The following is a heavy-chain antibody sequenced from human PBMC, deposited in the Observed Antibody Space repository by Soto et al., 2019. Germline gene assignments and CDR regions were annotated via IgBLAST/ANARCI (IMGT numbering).Heavy chain of an antibody. J-gene: IGHJ4*02. D-gene: IGHD1-7*01. CDR2: INPNSGGT. CDR3: ARDHAYNWNYGGSGDY. CDR1: GYTFTGYY. V-gene: IGHV1-2*02. Sequence: QVQLVQSGAEVKKPGAAVKVSCKASGYTFTGYYMHWVRQAPGQGLAWMGWINPNSGGTNYAQKFQGRVTMTRDTSISTAYMELSRLRSDDTAVYYCARDHAYNWNYGGSGDYWGQGTLVTVSS.